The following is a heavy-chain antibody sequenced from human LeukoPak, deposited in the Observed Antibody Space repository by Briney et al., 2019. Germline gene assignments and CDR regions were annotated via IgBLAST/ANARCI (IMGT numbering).Heavy chain of an antibody. V-gene: IGHV4-61*01. D-gene: IGHD7-27*01. CDR3: ARETGDGTF. CDR2: IYYSGST. Sequence: SETLSLTCTVSGASVSSGSYYWSWIRQPPGKGLEWIGYIYYSGSTNSNPSLKSRVTISVDTSKNQFSPKLNSVTAADTAVYYCARETGDGTFWGQGTLVTVSS. CDR1: GASVSSGSYY. J-gene: IGHJ4*02.